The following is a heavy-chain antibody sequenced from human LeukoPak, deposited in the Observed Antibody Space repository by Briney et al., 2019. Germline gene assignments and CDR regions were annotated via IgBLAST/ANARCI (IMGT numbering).Heavy chain of an antibody. CDR2: MNPNSGNT. CDR3: ARGVGCSGGSCSDY. D-gene: IGHD2-15*01. Sequence: ASVKVSCKASRYTFTSYDINGVRQATGQGLEWMGWMNPNSGNTGYAQKFQGRVTMTRNTSISTAYMELSSLRSEDTAVYYCARGVGCSGGSCSDYWGQGTLVTVSS. CDR1: RYTFTSYD. J-gene: IGHJ4*02. V-gene: IGHV1-8*01.